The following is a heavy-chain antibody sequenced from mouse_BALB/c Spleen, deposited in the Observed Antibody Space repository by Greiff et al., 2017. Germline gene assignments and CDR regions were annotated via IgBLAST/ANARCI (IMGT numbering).Heavy chain of an antibody. Sequence: EVMLVESGGGLVQPGGSRKLSCAASGFTFSSFGMHWVRQAPEKGLEWVAYISSGSSTIYYADTVKGRFTISRDNPKNTLFLQMTSLRSEDTAMYYCARLGRSYAMDYWGQGTSVTVSS. V-gene: IGHV5-17*02. CDR2: ISSGSSTI. J-gene: IGHJ4*01. CDR1: GFTFSSFG. D-gene: IGHD4-1*01. CDR3: ARLGRSYAMDY.